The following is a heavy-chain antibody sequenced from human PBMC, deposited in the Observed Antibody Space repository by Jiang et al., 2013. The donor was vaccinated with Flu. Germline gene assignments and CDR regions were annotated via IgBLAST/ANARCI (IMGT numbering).Heavy chain of an antibody. CDR3: ARSNGDYAWYFDV. D-gene: IGHD4-17*01. J-gene: IGHJ2*01. V-gene: IGHV5-51*01. CDR2: IFPDDSDS. Sequence: PGKGLEWMAIIFPDDSDSRYSPSLQGQVTVSVDKSIRTAYLQWSSLKTSDTAMYYCARSNGDYAWYFDVWGRGTLVTVSS.